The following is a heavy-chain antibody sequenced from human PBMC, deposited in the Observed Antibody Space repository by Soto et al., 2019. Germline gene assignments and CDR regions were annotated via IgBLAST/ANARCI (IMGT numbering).Heavy chain of an antibody. CDR1: GYSFPSYW. CDR2: IDPSDSYT. CDR3: ARHKLDNYYYGMDV. D-gene: IGHD3-10*01. J-gene: IGHJ6*02. V-gene: IGHV5-10-1*01. Sequence: XSLKISFKGSGYSFPSYWIRWVLQMPGKGLEWMGRIDPSDSYTNYSPSFQGHVTISADKSISTAYLQWSSLKASDTAMYYCARHKLDNYYYGMDVWGQGTTVTVSS.